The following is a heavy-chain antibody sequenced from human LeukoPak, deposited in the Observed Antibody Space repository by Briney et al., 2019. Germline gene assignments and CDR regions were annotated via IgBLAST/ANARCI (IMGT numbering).Heavy chain of an antibody. CDR1: GGSISSSSYY. D-gene: IGHD4-17*01. Sequence: SETLSLTCTVSGGSISSSSYYWGWIRQPPGKGLEWIGSIYYSGSTYYNPSLKSRVTISVDTSRNQFSLKLSSVTAADTAVYYCARYDYGDVQPDYWGQGTLVTVSS. CDR2: IYYSGST. V-gene: IGHV4-39*01. CDR3: ARYDYGDVQPDY. J-gene: IGHJ4*02.